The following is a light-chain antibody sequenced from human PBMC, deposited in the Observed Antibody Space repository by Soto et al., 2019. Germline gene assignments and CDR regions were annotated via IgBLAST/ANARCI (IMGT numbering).Light chain of an antibody. CDR3: MKALQTSIT. V-gene: IGKV2-28*01. Sequence: EIVLTHSPLARHATRGDRARLSFSSSRKFLHSNGYYYLDWYLQKPEQSPQLLIYLGSNRASGVPDRFSGSGSGTDFTLKISRVEAEDVGVYYCMKALQTSITCGQGTRREI. CDR1: RKFLHSNGYYY. J-gene: IGKJ5*01. CDR2: LGS.